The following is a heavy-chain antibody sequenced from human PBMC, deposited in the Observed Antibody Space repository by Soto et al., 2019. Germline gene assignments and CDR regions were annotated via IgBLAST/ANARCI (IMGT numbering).Heavy chain of an antibody. CDR2: INPNNGAT. CDR3: ASRVLCDMDV. CDR1: GDTFTTNY. J-gene: IGHJ6*02. V-gene: IGHV1-46*01. D-gene: IGHD2-21*01. Sequence: QEQLVQSGAEVKEPGASLKVSCKASGDTFTTNYLHWVRQAPGQGLEWMGRINPNNGATLYAQEFQGRLISTTDTSTSTVYMDLNSVKSEDSAVYYCASRVLCDMDVWGQGTTVTVSS.